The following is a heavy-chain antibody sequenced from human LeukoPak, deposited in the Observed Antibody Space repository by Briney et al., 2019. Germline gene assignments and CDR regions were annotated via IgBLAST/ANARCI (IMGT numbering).Heavy chain of an antibody. CDR3: ARVPAGYSSSWYYFDY. V-gene: IGHV1-18*01. CDR1: GYTFTSYG. CDR2: ISAYNGNT. Sequence: ASVKVSCKASGYTFTSYGISWVRQAPGQGLEWMGWISAYNGNTNYAQKLQGRVTMTTDTSTSTAYMELRSLRSEDTAVYYCARVPAGYSSSWYYFDYWGQGTLVTVSS. J-gene: IGHJ4*02. D-gene: IGHD6-13*01.